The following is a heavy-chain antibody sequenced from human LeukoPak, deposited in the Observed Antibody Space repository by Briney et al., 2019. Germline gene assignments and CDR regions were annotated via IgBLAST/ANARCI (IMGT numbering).Heavy chain of an antibody. J-gene: IGHJ5*02. CDR3: ARDDYDILTGYPNWFDP. V-gene: IGHV1-69*06. CDR1: GGAFSSYA. Sequence: ASVKVSCKASGGAFSSYAISWVRQAPGQGLEWMGGIIPIFGTANYAQKFQGRVTITADKSTSTAYMELNSLRSEDTAVYYCARDDYDILTGYPNWFDPWGQGTLVTVSS. D-gene: IGHD3-9*01. CDR2: IIPIFGTA.